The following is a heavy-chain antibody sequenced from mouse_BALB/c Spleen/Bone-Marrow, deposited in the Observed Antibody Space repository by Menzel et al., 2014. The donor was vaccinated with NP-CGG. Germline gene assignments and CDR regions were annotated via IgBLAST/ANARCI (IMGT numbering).Heavy chain of an antibody. Sequence: EVQLQQSGPDLVKPSQSLSLTCTATGYSITSGYSWHWIRQFPGNILEWMGYIHYSGYTNYNPSLKSRISITRDTSKNQFFLQLNSVTTEDTATYYCARTDGYYAMDYWGQGTSVTVSS. CDR3: ARTDGYYAMDY. V-gene: IGHV3-1*02. CDR2: IHYSGYT. D-gene: IGHD2-3*01. J-gene: IGHJ4*01. CDR1: GYSITSGYS.